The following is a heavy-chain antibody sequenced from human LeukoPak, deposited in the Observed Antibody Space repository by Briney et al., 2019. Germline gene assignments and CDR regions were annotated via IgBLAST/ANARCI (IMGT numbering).Heavy chain of an antibody. Sequence: GASVKVSCKASGYTFTSYAMNWVRQVPGQGLEWMGWINTNTGSPTYAQAFTGRFVFSLDTSVSTAYLQISSLKTEDTAVCYCACYDCGDYWGQGTLVTVSS. V-gene: IGHV7-4-1*02. CDR2: INTNTGSP. CDR1: GYTFTSYA. D-gene: IGHD2-2*01. CDR3: ACYDCGDY. J-gene: IGHJ4*02.